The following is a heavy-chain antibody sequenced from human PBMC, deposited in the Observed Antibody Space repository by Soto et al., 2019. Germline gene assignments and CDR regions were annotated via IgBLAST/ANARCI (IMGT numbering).Heavy chain of an antibody. J-gene: IGHJ3*02. V-gene: IGHV1-69*04. D-gene: IGHD2-2*01. CDR3: ARDDGPFHCSSTSCANAFDI. CDR1: GGTFSSYT. Sequence: ASVKVSCKASGGTFSSYTISWVRQAPGQGLEWMGRIIPILGIANYAQKFQGRVTITADKSTSTAYMELSSLRSEDTAVYYCARDDGPFHCSSTSCANAFDIWGQGTMVTVSS. CDR2: IIPILGIA.